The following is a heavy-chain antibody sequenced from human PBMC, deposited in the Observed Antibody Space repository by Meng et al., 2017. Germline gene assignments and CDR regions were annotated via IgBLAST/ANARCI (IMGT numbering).Heavy chain of an antibody. D-gene: IGHD7-27*01. CDR1: GAPCSSYA. V-gene: IGHV1-69*01. CDR3: ASNDGTGDRTGGDY. Sequence: GLQVQSGAEVRKPGSWVKFSCKASGAPCSSYAISWVRQAPGQGLEWMGGIIPIFGTANYAQKFQGRVTITADESTSTAYMELSSLRSEDTAVYYCASNDGTGDRTGGDYWGQGTLVTVSS. J-gene: IGHJ4*02. CDR2: IIPIFGTA.